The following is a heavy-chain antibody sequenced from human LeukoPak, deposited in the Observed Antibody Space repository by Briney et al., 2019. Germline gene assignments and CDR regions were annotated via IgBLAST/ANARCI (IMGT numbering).Heavy chain of an antibody. CDR3: AKGGRSTGLDY. CDR2: ISGGGGST. Sequence: GGSLRLSCAASGFTFSNYAMTWVRQAPGKGLEWVSGISGGGGSTYYADSVKGRFTISRDNSMNTLYLQMNSLRAEDTAVYYCAKGGRSTGLDYWGQGTLVTVSS. J-gene: IGHJ4*01. D-gene: IGHD1-1*01. V-gene: IGHV3-23*01. CDR1: GFTFSNYA.